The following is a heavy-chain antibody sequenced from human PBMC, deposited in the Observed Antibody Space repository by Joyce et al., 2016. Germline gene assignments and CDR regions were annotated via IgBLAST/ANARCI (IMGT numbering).Heavy chain of an antibody. J-gene: IGHJ4*03. CDR1: DYTFTAYN. CDR2: NNPHSSDT. V-gene: IGHV1-2*01. Sequence: QVQLVQSGAAVKRPGASVKVSCTTSDYTFTAYNVHWVRLTPGRGPAWPGRNNPHSSDTYYAERVKGRVSRTRDTSITTAYMELSSLKSDDTCVYYCARERRDYFWGSYRFSNSFDYWGQGTLVTVSS. CDR3: ARERRDYFWGSYRFSNSFDY. D-gene: IGHD3-16*02.